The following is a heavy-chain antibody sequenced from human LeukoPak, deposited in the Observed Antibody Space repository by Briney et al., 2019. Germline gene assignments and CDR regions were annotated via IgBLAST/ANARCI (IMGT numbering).Heavy chain of an antibody. V-gene: IGHV1-2*04. J-gene: IGHJ6*02. Sequence: ASVKVSCKASGYTFTGYYMHWVRQAPGQGLEWMGWINPNSGGTNYAQKFQGWVTMTRDTSISTAYMELSRLRSDDTAVYYCARDRVAAAELRAKDYGMDVWGQGTTVTVSS. CDR3: ARDRVAAAELRAKDYGMDV. D-gene: IGHD6-13*01. CDR1: GYTFTGYY. CDR2: INPNSGGT.